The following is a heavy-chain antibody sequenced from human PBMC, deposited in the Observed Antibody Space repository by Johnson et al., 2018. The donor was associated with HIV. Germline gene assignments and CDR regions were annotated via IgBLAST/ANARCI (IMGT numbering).Heavy chain of an antibody. V-gene: IGHV3-74*01. CDR1: GIAFSTNW. D-gene: IGHD3-10*01. J-gene: IGHJ3*01. CDR2: INSDGRST. Sequence: VQLVESGGDLVQPGGSLRLSCVGSGIAFSTNWMHWVRQAPGKGLVWVSRINSDGRSTSYADSVKGQFTISRDNAKNTLYLQMDNLGAEDTAVYYCARVQLLEDDVFNVWGQGTMVTVSS. CDR3: ARVQLLEDDVFNV.